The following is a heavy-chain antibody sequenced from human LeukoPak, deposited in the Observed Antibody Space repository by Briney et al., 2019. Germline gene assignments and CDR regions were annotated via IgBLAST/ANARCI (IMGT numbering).Heavy chain of an antibody. CDR3: TRRLSYADY. Sequence: PGGSLRLSCTASGFTFGDYAMSWFRQAPGKGLEWVGFIRSRAYGGTTEYAASVKGRFAISRDDSQSTAYLQMNSLKTEDTGLYYCTRRLSYADYWGQGTLSPSPQ. J-gene: IGHJ4*02. CDR1: GFTFGDYA. V-gene: IGHV3-49*03. D-gene: IGHD3-16*01. CDR2: IRSRAYGGTT.